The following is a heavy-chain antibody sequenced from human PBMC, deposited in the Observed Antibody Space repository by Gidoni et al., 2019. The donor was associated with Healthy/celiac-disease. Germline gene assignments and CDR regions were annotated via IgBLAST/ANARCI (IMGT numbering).Heavy chain of an antibody. J-gene: IGHJ3*02. CDR3: ARGYGGNTCAFDI. V-gene: IGHV3-33*08. D-gene: IGHD4-17*01. CDR1: GFTFSSHG. Sequence: QGQLVESGGAVVHHGRSRRLTCEAAGFTFSSHGMHWVRQAPGKGLEWVAVIWYDGSNKYYEDSVKGRFTISRDNSKNMLYLQMNSLGAEDTAVYYCARGYGGNTCAFDIWGQGTMVTVSS. CDR2: IWYDGSNK.